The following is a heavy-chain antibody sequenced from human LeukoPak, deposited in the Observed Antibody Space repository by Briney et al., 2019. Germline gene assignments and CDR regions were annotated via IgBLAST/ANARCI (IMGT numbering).Heavy chain of an antibody. CDR2: ISSSSSYI. D-gene: IGHD3-3*01. V-gene: IGHV3-21*01. Sequence: GGSLRLSCAASVFTLSSYSMNWGRQAPGKGLEWVSSISSSSSYIYYADSVKGRFTISRDNAKNSLYLQMNSLRAEDTAVYYCATVAITTIFGVVISPAGIWGQGTLVTVSS. CDR3: ATVAITTIFGVVISPAGI. CDR1: VFTLSSYS. J-gene: IGHJ4*02.